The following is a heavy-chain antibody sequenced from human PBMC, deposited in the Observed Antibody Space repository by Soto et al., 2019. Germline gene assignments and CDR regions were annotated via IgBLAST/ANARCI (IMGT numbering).Heavy chain of an antibody. Sequence: QVQLVQSGAEVKKPGSSVKVSCKASGDTFSRYTISWVRQAPGQGLEWMAGIIPAVGITYYARKFQGRVTITADKSTSTAYMELSSLRSEDTAVFYCARDPPYGSGSKNGAHYGMDVWGQGTTVTVSS. CDR1: GDTFSRYT. V-gene: IGHV1-69*08. J-gene: IGHJ6*02. D-gene: IGHD3-10*01. CDR3: ARDPPYGSGSKNGAHYGMDV. CDR2: IIPAVGIT.